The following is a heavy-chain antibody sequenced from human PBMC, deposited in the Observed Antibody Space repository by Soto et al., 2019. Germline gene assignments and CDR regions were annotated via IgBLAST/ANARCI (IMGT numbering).Heavy chain of an antibody. CDR1: GFTFSNYA. Sequence: QVQLVESGGGVVQPGRSLRLSCAASGFTFSNYAVHWVRQAPGKGLQWVAVISYDGTDKFYADSVKGRVAISRDNSRSALYLQMNSLRAEDTAVYYCARDVDTAMIGDSWGQGTLVTVSS. CDR3: ARDVDTAMIGDS. CDR2: ISYDGTDK. D-gene: IGHD5-18*01. V-gene: IGHV3-30*09. J-gene: IGHJ4*02.